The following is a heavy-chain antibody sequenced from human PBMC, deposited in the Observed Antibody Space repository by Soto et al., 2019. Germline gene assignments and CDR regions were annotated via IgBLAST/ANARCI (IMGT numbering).Heavy chain of an antibody. CDR1: GFTFSNFA. J-gene: IGHJ3*02. D-gene: IGHD2-2*01. CDR2: INFDGSTK. Sequence: GGSLRLSCAASGFTFSNFAMHWFRQAPGKGLEWVSVINFDGSTKGYADSVKGRFTISRDNAKNSLYLQMNSLRAEDTALYHCARVVVPAATGAFDIWGQGTMVTVSS. V-gene: IGHV3-20*01. CDR3: ARVVVPAATGAFDI.